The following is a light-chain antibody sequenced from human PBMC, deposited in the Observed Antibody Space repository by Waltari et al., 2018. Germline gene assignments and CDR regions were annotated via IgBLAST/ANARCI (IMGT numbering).Light chain of an antibody. V-gene: IGLV2-14*03. CDR2: DAS. CDR3: SSYTTSRTWV. Sequence: QSALTQPASLSGSPGPSLTISCLGSSRDVGAYKYVSWFQQHPGKAPKLIIYDASTRPSGTSDRFSGSKSGNTASLTISGLQAEDEADYYCSSYTTSRTWVFGGGTKLTVL. J-gene: IGLJ3*02. CDR1: SRDVGAYKY.